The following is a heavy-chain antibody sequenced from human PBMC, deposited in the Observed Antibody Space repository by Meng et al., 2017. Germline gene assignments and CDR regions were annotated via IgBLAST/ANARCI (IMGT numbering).Heavy chain of an antibody. CDR3: ARVYRYGSSGYYREYFDY. Sequence: ASVKVSCKASGYTFTSYDINWVRQATGQGLEWMGWMNPNSGSTGYAQKFQGRVTITRNTSISTAYMELSSLTSEDTDVYYCARVYRYGSSGYYREYFDYWGQGTLVTVSS. V-gene: IGHV1-8*03. CDR2: MNPNSGST. CDR1: GYTFTSYD. J-gene: IGHJ4*02. D-gene: IGHD3-22*01.